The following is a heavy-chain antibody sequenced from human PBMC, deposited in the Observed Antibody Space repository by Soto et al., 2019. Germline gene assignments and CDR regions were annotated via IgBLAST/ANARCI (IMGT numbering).Heavy chain of an antibody. V-gene: IGHV4-34*01. J-gene: IGHJ5*02. CDR3: ARGWENCP. CDR2: INHSGST. D-gene: IGHD1-26*01. Sequence: QVQLQQWGAGLLKPSETLSLTCAVYGGSFSGYYWSWIRQPPGKGLEWIGEINHSGSTNYNPSLKSRVTISVDTSKNQFSLKLSSVTAADTAVYYCARGWENCPWGQGILVTVSS. CDR1: GGSFSGYY.